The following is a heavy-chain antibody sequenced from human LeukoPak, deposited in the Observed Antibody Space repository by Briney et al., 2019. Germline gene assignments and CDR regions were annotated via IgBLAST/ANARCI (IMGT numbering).Heavy chain of an antibody. CDR2: IYYSGST. CDR1: GGSISSNY. J-gene: IGHJ4*02. D-gene: IGHD6-13*01. V-gene: IGHV4-59*01. CDR3: ATRSAAAGDDYYFDY. Sequence: SETLSLTCTVSGGSISSNYWSWIRQPPGKGLEWIGYIYYSGSTNYNPSLKSRVTISVDTSKNQFSLKLSSVTAADTAVYYCATRSAAAGDDYYFDYWGQGTLVTVSS.